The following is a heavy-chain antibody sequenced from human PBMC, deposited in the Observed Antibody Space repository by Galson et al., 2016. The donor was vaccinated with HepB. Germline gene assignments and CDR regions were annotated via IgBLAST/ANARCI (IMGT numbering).Heavy chain of an antibody. CDR2: IYPDDSGT. J-gene: IGHJ4*02. Sequence: QSGAEVKKPGESLKISCEGSGYAFAGYWIGWVRQMPGEGLEWMGIIYPDDSGTRYSPSFLGQVTFSVDKSISTAYLQWSSLKTSDTAMYYCARLRDPNVNPQAATCATHFFDDWGQGTLVTVSS. CDR1: GYAFAGYW. V-gene: IGHV5-51*03. CDR3: ARLRDPNVNPQAATCATHFFDD. D-gene: IGHD6-25*01.